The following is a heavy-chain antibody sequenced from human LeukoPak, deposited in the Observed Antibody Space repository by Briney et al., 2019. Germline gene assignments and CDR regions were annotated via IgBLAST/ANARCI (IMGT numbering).Heavy chain of an antibody. CDR3: ARVEVLRYFDWLFDY. CDR2: IYDSGST. CDR1: GGSIRSSYYY. J-gene: IGHJ4*02. V-gene: IGHV4-39*06. D-gene: IGHD3-9*01. Sequence: SETLSLACTVSGGSIRSSYYYWGWIRQPPGKGLEWIGSIYDSGSTYYNPSLKSRVTISVDTSKNQFPLKLSSVTAADTAVYYCARVEVLRYFDWLFDYWGQGTLVTVSS.